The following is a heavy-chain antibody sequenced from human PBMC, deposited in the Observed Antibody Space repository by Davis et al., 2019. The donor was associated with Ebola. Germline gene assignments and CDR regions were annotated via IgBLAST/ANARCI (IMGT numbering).Heavy chain of an antibody. D-gene: IGHD2-8*01. V-gene: IGHV1-2*02. J-gene: IGHJ2*01. CDR3: ARGEDCTIGLCRLRYFDL. CDR2: INPNSGDT. CDR1: GYTFTGYY. Sequence: ASVKVSCKASGYTFTGYYLHWVRQAPGQGLEWMGWINPNSGDTNYAQKFQGRVTMTRDTSISTAYMELSRLRSDDTAVYYCARGEDCTIGLCRLRYFDLWGRGTLVTVSS.